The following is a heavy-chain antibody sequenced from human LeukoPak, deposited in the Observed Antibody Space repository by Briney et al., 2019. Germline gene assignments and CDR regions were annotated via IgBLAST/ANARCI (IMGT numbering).Heavy chain of an antibody. D-gene: IGHD1-26*01. Sequence: GRSLRLSCAASGFSFNSYSMHWIRQAPGKGLEWVALISYDGSNKDYANSVKGRFTISRDNSKNTLYVQINSLRAEDTAVYYCARGGSYLSAFDIWGQGTMVTVSS. V-gene: IGHV3-30*04. J-gene: IGHJ3*02. CDR3: ARGGSYLSAFDI. CDR2: ISYDGSNK. CDR1: GFSFNSYS.